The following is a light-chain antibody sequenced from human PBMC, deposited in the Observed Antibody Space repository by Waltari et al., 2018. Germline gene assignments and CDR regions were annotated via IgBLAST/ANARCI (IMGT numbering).Light chain of an antibody. Sequence: QSALTQPSPVSGSPGQSVNISCTGTTSDVGGYNYDSWYQHHPGQAPKPILYNVTTWPSGVPARFSCSKSGNTASLTISGLLGEDDADYSCCSYGGSSWVFGGGTKLTVL. CDR3: CSYGGSSWV. CDR1: TSDVGGYNY. V-gene: IGLV2-11*01. CDR2: NVT. J-gene: IGLJ3*02.